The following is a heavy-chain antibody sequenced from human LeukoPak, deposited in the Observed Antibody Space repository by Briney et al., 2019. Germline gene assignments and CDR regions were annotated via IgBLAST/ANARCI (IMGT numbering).Heavy chain of an antibody. CDR1: GFTVSSNY. CDR2: IYSGGST. D-gene: IGHD3-22*01. J-gene: IGHJ4*02. Sequence: GGSLRLSCAASGFTVSSNYMSWVRQAPGKGLEWVSVIYSGGSTYYADSVKGRFTISRDSSKNTLYLQMNSLRAEDTAVYYCARWGYDSSGELGYYFDYWGQGTLVTVSS. CDR3: ARWGYDSSGELGYYFDY. V-gene: IGHV3-66*01.